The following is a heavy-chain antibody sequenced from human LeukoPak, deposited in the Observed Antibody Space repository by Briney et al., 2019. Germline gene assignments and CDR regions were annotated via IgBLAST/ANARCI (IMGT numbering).Heavy chain of an antibody. CDR1: GYTFTGYY. CDR3: ARRDYGDY. V-gene: IGHV1-2*06. J-gene: IGHJ4*02. Sequence: ASVKVSCKLSGYTFTGYYIHWVRQAPGQGLEWMGRINPNSGDTNYAQKFQGRVTVTRITSITTAYMELSSLRSDDTAVYYCARRDYGDYWGQGTLVTVSS. CDR2: INPNSGDT.